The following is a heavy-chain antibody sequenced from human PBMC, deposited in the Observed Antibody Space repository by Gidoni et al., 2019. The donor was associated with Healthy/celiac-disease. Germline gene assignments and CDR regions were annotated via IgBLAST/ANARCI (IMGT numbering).Heavy chain of an antibody. J-gene: IGHJ4*02. CDR1: GGSISSSSYY. CDR2: IYYSGST. D-gene: IGHD5-18*01. CDR3: ASISDTAMVGDY. V-gene: IGHV4-39*01. Sequence: QLQLPESGPGLVKPSETLSLTCPVSGGSISSSSYYWGWIRQPPGKGLEWIGSIYYSGSTYYNPSLKSRVTISVDTSKNQFSLKLSSVTAADTAVYYCASISDTAMVGDYWGQGTLVTVSS.